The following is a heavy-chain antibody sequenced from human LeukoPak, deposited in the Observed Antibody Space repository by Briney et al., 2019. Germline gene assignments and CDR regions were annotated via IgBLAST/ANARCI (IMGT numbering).Heavy chain of an antibody. J-gene: IGHJ5*02. CDR3: ARDRRYSQPAPSDFDP. D-gene: IGHD5-18*01. CDR1: GYTFTSYY. V-gene: IGHV1-46*01. CDR2: INPSGGST. Sequence: ASVKVSCKASGYTFTSYYMHWVRQAPGQGLEWMGIINPSGGSTSYAQKFQGRVTMTRDTSTSTVYMELSSLRSEDTAVYYCARDRRYSQPAPSDFDPWGQGTLVTVSS.